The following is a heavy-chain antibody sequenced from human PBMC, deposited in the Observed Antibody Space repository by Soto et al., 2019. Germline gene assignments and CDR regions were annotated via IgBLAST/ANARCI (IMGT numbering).Heavy chain of an antibody. D-gene: IGHD3-16*01. CDR3: ARGASVLGVDY. CDR2: IYYSGST. Sequence: SXTLSLTCTVSGGSMSSGDYYWSWIRQPPGKGLEWIGYIYYSGSTYYNPSLKSRVTISVDTSKNQLSLKLSSVTAADTAVYYCARGASVLGVDYWGQGTLVTVSS. J-gene: IGHJ4*02. V-gene: IGHV4-30-4*01. CDR1: GGSMSSGDYY.